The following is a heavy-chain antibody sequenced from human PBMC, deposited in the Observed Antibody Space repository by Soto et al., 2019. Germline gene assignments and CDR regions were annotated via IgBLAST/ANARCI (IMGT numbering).Heavy chain of an antibody. CDR2: ISGSGGST. J-gene: IGHJ6*03. CDR3: ANGGVGCSGGSCYSDYYYYYYMDV. V-gene: IGHV3-23*01. CDR1: GFTFSSYA. Sequence: GGSLRLSCAASGFTFSSYAMSWVRQAPGKGLEWVSAISGSGGSTYYADSVKGRFTISRDNSKNTLYLQMNSLRAEDTAVYYWANGGVGCSGGSCYSDYYYYYYMDVWGKGTTVTVSS. D-gene: IGHD2-15*01.